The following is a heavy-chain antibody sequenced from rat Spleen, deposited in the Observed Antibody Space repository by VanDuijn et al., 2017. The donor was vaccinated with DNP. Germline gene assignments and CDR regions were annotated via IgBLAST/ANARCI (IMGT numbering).Heavy chain of an antibody. J-gene: IGHJ1*01. D-gene: IGHD1-2*01. V-gene: IGHV5-31*01. CDR2: IFSRGGST. CDR3: ARAKYSSHYWYFDF. Sequence: EVQLVESGGDLVQPGRSLKLSCVASGFTVNNFWMAWIRQVPGKGLEWVAAIFSRGGSTYYPNSVRGRFTISSDHAKNTLYLQMNSLRSEDTATYYFARAKYSSHYWYFDFWGPGTMVTVSS. CDR1: GFTVNNFW.